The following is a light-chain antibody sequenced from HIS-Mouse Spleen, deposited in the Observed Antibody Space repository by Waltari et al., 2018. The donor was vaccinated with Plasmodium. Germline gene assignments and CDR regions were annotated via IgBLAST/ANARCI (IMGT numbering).Light chain of an antibody. CDR2: EDS. Sequence: SYELTQPPSVSVSPGQTARITCSGDALPTKYAYWYRQKPGQAPVLVIYEDSKRPSGIPERFSGSSSGTMATLTISGAQVEDEADYYCYSTDSSGNHRVFGGGTKLTVL. V-gene: IGLV3-10*01. J-gene: IGLJ3*02. CDR3: YSTDSSGNHRV. CDR1: ALPTKY.